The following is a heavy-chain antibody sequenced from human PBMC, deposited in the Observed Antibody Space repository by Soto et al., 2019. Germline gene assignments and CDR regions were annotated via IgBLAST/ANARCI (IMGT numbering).Heavy chain of an antibody. V-gene: IGHV3-33*01. D-gene: IGHD3-22*01. CDR1: GFTFSSYD. CDR2: IWYDGSNK. CDR3: ARETHYYDSSGYYSDAFEI. J-gene: IGHJ3*02. Sequence: GGSLRLSCAAFGFTFSSYDMHWVSQAKGKGLEWVAVIWYDGSNKYYADSVKGRFTISRDNSKNTLYLQMNSLRAEDTAVYYCARETHYYDSSGYYSDAFEIWGQGTMVTVSS.